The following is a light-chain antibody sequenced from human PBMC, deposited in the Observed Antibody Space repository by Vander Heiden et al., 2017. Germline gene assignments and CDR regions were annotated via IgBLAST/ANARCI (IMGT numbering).Light chain of an antibody. CDR1: SSNIGTWNY. V-gene: IGLV2-11*01. CDR3: YSYAGDYIFV. Sequence: QSALTQPRSVSGSSGQSVSISCTGTSSNIGTWNYVSWYQHHPGKVPKIIIFDVNKRPSGVPDRFSGSKSGNTASLTISGLQAEDEADYYCYSYAGDYIFVFGGGTKLTVL. CDR2: DVN. J-gene: IGLJ2*01.